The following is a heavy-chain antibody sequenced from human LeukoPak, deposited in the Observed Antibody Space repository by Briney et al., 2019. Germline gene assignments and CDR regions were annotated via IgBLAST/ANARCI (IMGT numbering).Heavy chain of an antibody. D-gene: IGHD2/OR15-2a*01. J-gene: IGHJ4*02. CDR2: ISGSGGST. CDR1: GFTFSSYA. Sequence: PGGSLRLSCAASGFTFSSYAMSWVRQAPGKGLEWVSAISGSGGSTYYADSVKGRFTISRDNSKNTLYLQMNSLRAEDTAVYYCAKDLDGYYFQYYFDYWGQGTLVTVSS. V-gene: IGHV3-23*01. CDR3: AKDLDGYYFQYYFDY.